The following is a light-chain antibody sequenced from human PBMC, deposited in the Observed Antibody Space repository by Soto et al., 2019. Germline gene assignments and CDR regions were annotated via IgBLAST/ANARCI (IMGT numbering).Light chain of an antibody. V-gene: IGKV3D-15*01. CDR3: QQYNNWHPLT. J-gene: IGKJ4*01. CDR1: QSVNSN. CDR2: DAS. Sequence: EIMMTQSPVTLSVSPGERATLSCRASQSVNSNLAWYQQKPGQAPRLLIYDASTRATGIPARFSGSGSGTEFTLTISSLQSKDFAVYYCQQYNNWHPLTFGGGTKVDIK.